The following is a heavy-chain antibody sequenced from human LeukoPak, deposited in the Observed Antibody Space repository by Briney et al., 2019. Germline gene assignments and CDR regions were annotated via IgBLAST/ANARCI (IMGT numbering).Heavy chain of an antibody. J-gene: IGHJ4*02. Sequence: PGGSLRLSCAASGFTVSSNYMSWVRQAPGKGLEWVSVIYSGGSTYYADSVKGRFTISRDNSKNTLCPQMTSLRAEDTAVYYCAREEHFNGDPGYWGQGTLVTVSS. CDR1: GFTVSSNY. CDR3: AREEHFNGDPGY. D-gene: IGHD4-17*01. CDR2: IYSGGST. V-gene: IGHV3-53*01.